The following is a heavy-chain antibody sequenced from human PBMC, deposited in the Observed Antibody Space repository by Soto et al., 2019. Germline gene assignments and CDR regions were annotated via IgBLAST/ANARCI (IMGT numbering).Heavy chain of an antibody. CDR3: AKGFAPASTQTGFYAFDN. V-gene: IGHV1-18*01. CDR1: GYTFTSYG. CDR2: ISAYNGNT. J-gene: IGHJ4*02. Sequence: ASVKVSCKASGYTFTSYGISWVRQAPGQGLEWMGWISAYNGNTNYAQKLQGRVTMTTDTSTSTAYMELRSLRSDDTGVYYCAKGFAPASTQTGFYAFDNWGQGTLVTVSS. D-gene: IGHD3-9*01.